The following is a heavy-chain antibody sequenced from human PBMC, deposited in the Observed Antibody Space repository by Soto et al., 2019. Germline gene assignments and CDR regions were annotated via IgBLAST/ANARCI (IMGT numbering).Heavy chain of an antibody. CDR3: ARDPPYSSSWSYFDY. V-gene: IGHV3-21*01. CDR1: GFTFSDYS. D-gene: IGHD6-13*01. Sequence: EVQLAESGGGLVKPGGFLRVSCAASGFTFSDYSMNWVRQAPGKGLEWLSSITSTGSYIYYADSVKGRFTISRDNAGSSLFLQMNSLRAEDTAMYYCARDPPYSSSWSYFDYWGQGTLVTVSS. CDR2: ITSTGSYI. J-gene: IGHJ4*02.